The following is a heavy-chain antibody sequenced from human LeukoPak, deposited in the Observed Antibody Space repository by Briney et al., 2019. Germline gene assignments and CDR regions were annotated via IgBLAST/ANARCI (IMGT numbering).Heavy chain of an antibody. J-gene: IGHJ4*02. D-gene: IGHD6-19*01. V-gene: IGHV4-59*01. CDR1: GGSISPYY. CDR3: ARRFNSVWYFDY. Sequence: SETLSLTCTVSGGSISPYYWSWIRQAPGKGLEWIGYIYYSGTTNYTPSLKSRLTISVDTSKNQFSLKLNSVTAADTAVYFCARRFNSVWYFDYWGQGTLVTVSS. CDR2: IYYSGTT.